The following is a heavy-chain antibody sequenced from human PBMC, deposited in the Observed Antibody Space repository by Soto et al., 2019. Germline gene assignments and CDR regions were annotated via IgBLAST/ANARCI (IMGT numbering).Heavy chain of an antibody. CDR3: AKVWDLWFGESRCFDY. J-gene: IGHJ4*02. D-gene: IGHD3-10*01. CDR2: ISGSGGST. CDR1: GFTFSSYA. V-gene: IGHV3-23*01. Sequence: GGSLRLSCAASGFTFSSYAMSWVRQAPGKGLEWVSAISGSGGSTYDADSVKGRFTISRDNSKNTLCLQMNSLRAEDTAVYYCAKVWDLWFGESRCFDYWGQGTLVTVSS.